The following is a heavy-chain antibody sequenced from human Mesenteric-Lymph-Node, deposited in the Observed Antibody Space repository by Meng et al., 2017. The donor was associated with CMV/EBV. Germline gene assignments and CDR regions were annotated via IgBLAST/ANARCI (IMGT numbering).Heavy chain of an antibody. CDR2: ISWNSGSI. D-gene: IGHD3-3*01. CDR3: AKDFTIFGDYYYGMDV. Sequence: SLKISCAASGFTFDDYAMHWVRQAPGKGLEWVSGISWNSGSIGYADSVKGRFTISRDNAKNSLYLQMNSLRTEDTALYYCAKDFTIFGDYYYGMDVWGQYTTFPFSS. J-gene: IGHJ6*02. V-gene: IGHV3-9*01. CDR1: GFTFDDYA.